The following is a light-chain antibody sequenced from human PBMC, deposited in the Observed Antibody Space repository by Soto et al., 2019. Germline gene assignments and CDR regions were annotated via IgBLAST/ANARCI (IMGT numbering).Light chain of an antibody. J-gene: IGKJ4*01. CDR1: QSVFYSSNNKNS. CDR2: WAS. V-gene: IGKV4-1*01. Sequence: DSVMTQSPDSLAVSLGERATINCKSSQSVFYSSNNKNSLSWYQQKPGQPPKLLFYWASTRESGVPDRFSGSGSGTDFTLTISSLQAEDVAVYYCQQYYSTPLTFGGGTKVEIK. CDR3: QQYYSTPLT.